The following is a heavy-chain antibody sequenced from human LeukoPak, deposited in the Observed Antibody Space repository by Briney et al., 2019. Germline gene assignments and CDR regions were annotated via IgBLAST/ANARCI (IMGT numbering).Heavy chain of an antibody. D-gene: IGHD6-6*01. CDR2: INPNSGGT. J-gene: IGHJ6*03. CDR1: GYTFTGYY. Sequence: GASVKVSCKASGYTFTGYYMHWVRQAPGQGLEWMGWINPNSGGTNYAQKFQGRVTMTRDTSISTAYMELSRLRSDDTAVYYCARRRVSSSSKYGYYYYYMDVWGKGTTVTVSS. V-gene: IGHV1-2*02. CDR3: ARRRVSSSSKYGYYYYYMDV.